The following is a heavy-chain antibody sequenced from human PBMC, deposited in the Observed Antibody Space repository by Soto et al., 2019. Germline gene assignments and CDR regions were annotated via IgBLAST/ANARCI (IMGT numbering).Heavy chain of an antibody. V-gene: IGHV3-30-3*01. CDR3: ARDGPGIVGATTYYFDY. CDR1: GFTFSSYA. D-gene: IGHD1-26*01. Sequence: QAQLVESGGGVVQSGRSLRLSCAASGFTFSSYAMHWVRQAPGKGLEWVAVISYDGSNKYYADSVKGRFTISRDNSKNTLYMQMNSLRAEETAVYYCARDGPGIVGATTYYFDYWGQGTLVTVSS. CDR2: ISYDGSNK. J-gene: IGHJ4*02.